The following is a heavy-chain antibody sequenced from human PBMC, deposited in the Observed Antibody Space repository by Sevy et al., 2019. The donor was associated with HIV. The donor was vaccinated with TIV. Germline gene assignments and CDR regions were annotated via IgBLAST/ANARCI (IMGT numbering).Heavy chain of an antibody. CDR3: ARGIAAGVDY. Sequence: ASVKVSCKASGYTFTAVDINWVRQATGQGLEWRGWMNPNTGQTDYSQRFQGRVTMTRDTSISTAYMELHSLRSDDTAIYYCARGIAAGVDYWGQGTQVTVSS. V-gene: IGHV1-8*01. D-gene: IGHD6-13*01. J-gene: IGHJ4*02. CDR2: MNPNTGQT. CDR1: GYTFTAVD.